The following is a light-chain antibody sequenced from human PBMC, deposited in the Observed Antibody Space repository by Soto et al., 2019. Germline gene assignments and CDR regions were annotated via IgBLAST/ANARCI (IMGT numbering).Light chain of an antibody. CDR1: SSNIGTND. J-gene: IGLJ3*02. Sequence: QSVLVQPSSVSAAPGQRVTISCSGGSSNIGTNDVAWYQQVPGTAPKLLIYNSDRRPSGIPDRFFASKSGTSATLVIPGLQTGDEADYYCATWDNSLTAVVFGGGTQLTVL. CDR3: ATWDNSLTAVV. CDR2: NSD. V-gene: IGLV1-51*01.